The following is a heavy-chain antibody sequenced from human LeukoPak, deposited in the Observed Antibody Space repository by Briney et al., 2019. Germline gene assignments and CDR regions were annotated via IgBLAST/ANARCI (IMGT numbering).Heavy chain of an antibody. D-gene: IGHD3-22*01. CDR1: GGTFSSYA. V-gene: IGHV1-69*05. CDR2: IIPIFGTA. CDR3: ATPGGLNYYDSSGYYYAGGAYFDY. J-gene: IGHJ4*02. Sequence: SVKVSCKASGGTFSSYAISWVQQAPGQGLEWMGGIIPIFGTANYAQKFQGRVTITTDESTSTAYMELSSLRSEDTAVYYCATPGGLNYYDSSGYYYAGGAYFDYWGQGTLVTVSS.